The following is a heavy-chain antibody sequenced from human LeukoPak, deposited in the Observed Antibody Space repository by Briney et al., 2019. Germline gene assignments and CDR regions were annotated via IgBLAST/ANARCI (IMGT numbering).Heavy chain of an antibody. Sequence: GGSLRLSCAASGFAFSNYDMHWVRQAPGKGLEWVAFKRYDGTNKYYVDSVKGRFTISRDNSKNTLYLQMNSLRAEDTAVYYCAKVRLVPAAMLDYWGQGTLVTVSS. V-gene: IGHV3-30*02. CDR2: KRYDGTNK. D-gene: IGHD2-2*01. CDR3: AKVRLVPAAMLDY. CDR1: GFAFSNYD. J-gene: IGHJ4*02.